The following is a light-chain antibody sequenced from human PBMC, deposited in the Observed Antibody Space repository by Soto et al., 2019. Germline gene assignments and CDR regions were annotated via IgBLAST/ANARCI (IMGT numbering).Light chain of an antibody. CDR2: GAS. CDR3: QQYGSSPLFT. CDR1: QSVSGSY. Sequence: EIVLTQSPGTLSLSPGERATLSCRASQSVSGSYLAWYQQKPGQAPRLLIYGASSRATGIPDRFSGSGSGTDFTLTISSLEPEDFAVYYCQQYGSSPLFTFGPGTKVDIK. V-gene: IGKV3-20*01. J-gene: IGKJ3*01.